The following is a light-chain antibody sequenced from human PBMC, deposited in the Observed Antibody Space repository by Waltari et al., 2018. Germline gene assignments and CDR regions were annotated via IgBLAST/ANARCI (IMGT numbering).Light chain of an antibody. J-gene: IGLJ2*01. V-gene: IGLV3-19*01. Sequence: SSELIQDPAVSVAMGQTVRITCQGESLRSYYASWYQQRPGQAPILVIYDKNNRPSGVPDRFSGSSSHNTGSLTITGAQAEDEASYYCHSRDASGVAGSFGGGTKLTVL. CDR1: SLRSYY. CDR2: DKN. CDR3: HSRDASGVAGS.